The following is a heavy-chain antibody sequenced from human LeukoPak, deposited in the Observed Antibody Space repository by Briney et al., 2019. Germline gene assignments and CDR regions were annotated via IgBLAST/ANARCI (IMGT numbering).Heavy chain of an antibody. CDR1: GRSFSGYY. D-gene: IGHD1-26*01. V-gene: IGHV4-34*01. CDR2: INHSGST. CDR3: ARGRQGATYFDY. J-gene: IGHJ4*02. Sequence: SSETLSLTCAVYGRSFSGYYWSWIRQPPGKGLEWIGEINHSGSTNYNPSLKSRVTISVDTSKNQFSLKLSSVTAADTAVYYCARGRQGATYFDYWGQGTLVTVSS.